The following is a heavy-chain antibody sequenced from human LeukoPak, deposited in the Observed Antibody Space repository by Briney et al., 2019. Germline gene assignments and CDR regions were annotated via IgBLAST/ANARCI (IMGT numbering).Heavy chain of an antibody. J-gene: IGHJ6*03. V-gene: IGHV4-39*07. CDR3: ARVKKGDYMDV. CDR1: GGSISSSSYY. Sequence: SETLSLTCTVSGGSISSSSYYWGWIRQPPGKGLEWIGSIHFIGITYYNPSLKSRITISVDTSKNQSSLKLNSVIAADTAVYYCARVKKGDYMDVWGKGTTVTVSS. D-gene: IGHD3-16*01. CDR2: IHFIGIT.